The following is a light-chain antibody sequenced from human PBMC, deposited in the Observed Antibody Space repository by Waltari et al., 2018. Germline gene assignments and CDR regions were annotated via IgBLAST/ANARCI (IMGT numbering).Light chain of an antibody. CDR3: QQRSNWLT. V-gene: IGKV3-11*01. J-gene: IGKJ4*01. CDR2: DAS. Sequence: EIVLTQSPATLSLSPGERATLSCRTSQSISNYLAWHQQKPGQAPRLLIYDASNRATGIPARFSGSGSGTDFTLTITSLEPEDVAVYYCQQRSNWLTFGGGTKVEIK. CDR1: QSISNY.